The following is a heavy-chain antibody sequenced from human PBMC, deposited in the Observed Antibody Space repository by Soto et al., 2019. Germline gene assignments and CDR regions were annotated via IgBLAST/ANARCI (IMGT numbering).Heavy chain of an antibody. D-gene: IGHD1-7*01. CDR3: ARARTTLWRIDY. CDR2: IYYSGST. Sequence: SETLSLTCTVSGGSISSYYWSWIRQPPGKGLEWIGYIYYSGSTNYNPSLKSRVTISVDTSKNQFSLKLSSVTAADTAVYYCARARTTLWRIDYWGQGTLVTVSS. V-gene: IGHV4-59*08. J-gene: IGHJ4*02. CDR1: GGSISSYY.